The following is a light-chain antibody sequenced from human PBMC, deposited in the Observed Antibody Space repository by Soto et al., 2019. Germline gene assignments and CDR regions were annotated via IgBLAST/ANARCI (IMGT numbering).Light chain of an antibody. CDR1: QGGSSK. V-gene: IGKV1-27*01. CDR2: AAS. Sequence: DIQMTQSPSSLSASVGDRVTITCRASQGGSSKLAWYQQNPGKVPKVLIYAASTLHSGVPSRFRGSGSGTEFTLTISNVQPEDVATYYCQKYYSAPETCDQGTEVDIK. CDR3: QKYYSAPET. J-gene: IGKJ1*01.